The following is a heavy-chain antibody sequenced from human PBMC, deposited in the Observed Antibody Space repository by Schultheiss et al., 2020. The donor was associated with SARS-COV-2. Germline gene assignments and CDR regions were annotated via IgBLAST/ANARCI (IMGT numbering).Heavy chain of an antibody. CDR2: ISAYNGNT. J-gene: IGHJ6*02. Sequence: GESLKISCKGSGYSFTSYGISWVRQAPGQGLEWMGWISAYNGNTNYAQKLQGRVTMTTDTSTSTAYMELRSLRSDDTAVYYCARKLALEWLLYRRDYYYGMDVWGQGTTVTVSS. D-gene: IGHD3-3*01. CDR1: GYSFTSYG. V-gene: IGHV1-18*01. CDR3: ARKLALEWLLYRRDYYYGMDV.